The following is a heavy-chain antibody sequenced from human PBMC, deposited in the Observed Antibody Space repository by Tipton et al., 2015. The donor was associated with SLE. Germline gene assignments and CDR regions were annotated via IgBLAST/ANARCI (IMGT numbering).Heavy chain of an antibody. Sequence: LSLTCAVYGGSFSAYYWTWIRQPPGKGLEWIGEIDHSRSTNYNPSLKSRVTISRDTSKNQFSLKLSSVTAADTAVYYCARGRGLKWYYYYGMDVWGQGTTVTVSS. CDR1: GGSFSAYY. D-gene: IGHD1-26*01. CDR3: ARGRGLKWYYYYGMDV. CDR2: IDHSRST. J-gene: IGHJ6*02. V-gene: IGHV4-34*01.